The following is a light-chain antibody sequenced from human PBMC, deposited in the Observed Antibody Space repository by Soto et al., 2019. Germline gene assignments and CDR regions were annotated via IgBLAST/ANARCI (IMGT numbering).Light chain of an antibody. V-gene: IGKV4-1*01. CDR2: WAS. J-gene: IGKJ3*01. Sequence: DIVMTQSPDSLAVSLGERATINCKSSQSVLYSSSNKIYLAWYQQKPGQPPKLLIYWASARESGVPDRFSATGSGTDFTLTISSLQAEDVAVYYCQQYYDTPFTFGPGTKVDIK. CDR1: QSVLYSSSNKIY. CDR3: QQYYDTPFT.